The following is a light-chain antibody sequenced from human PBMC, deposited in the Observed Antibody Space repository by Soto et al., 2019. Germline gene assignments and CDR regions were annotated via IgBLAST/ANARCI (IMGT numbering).Light chain of an antibody. CDR2: GAS. Sequence: EILLTQSPDSLSLSPGDRATLSCRASQSFSSTFFAWYQQKPGQAPRLLIYGASSRATGIPDRFSGSGSGRDFTRTISRLEPEDFAVYYWQQYASSVTFGQGTKVEIK. CDR3: QQYASSVT. V-gene: IGKV3-20*01. J-gene: IGKJ1*01. CDR1: QSFSSTF.